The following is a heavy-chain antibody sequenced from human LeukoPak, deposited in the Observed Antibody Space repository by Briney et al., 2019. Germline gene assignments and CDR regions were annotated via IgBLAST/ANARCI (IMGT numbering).Heavy chain of an antibody. Sequence: SETLSLTCIVSGYSISSGYYWGWIRQPPGKGLEWIGSIYHSGSTNYNPSLKGRVTISVDTSKNQFSLKLSSVTAADTAVYYCARVRLYGSGSYYNGRTPLDYWGQGTLVTVSS. J-gene: IGHJ4*02. CDR1: GYSISSGYY. CDR2: IYHSGST. CDR3: ARVRLYGSGSYYNGRTPLDY. D-gene: IGHD3-10*01. V-gene: IGHV4-38-2*02.